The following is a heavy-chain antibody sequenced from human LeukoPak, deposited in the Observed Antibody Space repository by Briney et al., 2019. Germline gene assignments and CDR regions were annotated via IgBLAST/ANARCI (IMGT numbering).Heavy chain of an antibody. CDR3: ARGDTAMVPRGAFEY. CDR2: INPSGGST. J-gene: IGHJ4*02. D-gene: IGHD5-18*01. CDR1: GYTFTSYY. Sequence: ASVTASCKASGYTFTSYYMHWVRQAPGQGLEWMGIINPSGGSTSYAQKFQGRVTMTRDTSTSTVYMELSSLRSGDTAVYYCARGDTAMVPRGAFEYWGRGTLVTVSS. V-gene: IGHV1-46*01.